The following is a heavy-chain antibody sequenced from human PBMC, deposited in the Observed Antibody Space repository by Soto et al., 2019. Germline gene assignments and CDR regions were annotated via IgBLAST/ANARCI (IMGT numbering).Heavy chain of an antibody. V-gene: IGHV4-31*03. CDR3: ATAYDDIWGSYRHPHWLDP. CDR2: IYYSGST. Sequence: SETLSLTCTVSGGSISSGGYYWSWIRQHPGKGLEWIGYIYYSGSTYYNPSLKSRVTISVDTSKNQFSLKLSSVTAADTAVYYCATAYDDIWGSYRHPHWLDPWGQGTLVTVSS. CDR1: GGSISSGGYY. J-gene: IGHJ5*02. D-gene: IGHD3-16*02.